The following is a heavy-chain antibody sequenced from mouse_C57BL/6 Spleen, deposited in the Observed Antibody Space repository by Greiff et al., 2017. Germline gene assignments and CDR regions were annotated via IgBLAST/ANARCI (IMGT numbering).Heavy chain of an antibody. V-gene: IGHV1-62-2*01. CDR1: GYTFTEYT. J-gene: IGHJ4*01. D-gene: IGHD2-4*01. CDR2: FYPGSGSI. CDR3: ARHEDKNDYGYAMDY. Sequence: VQRVESGAELVKPGASVKLSCKASGYTFTEYTIHWVKQRSGQGLEWIGWFYPGSGSIKYNEKFKDKATLTADKSSSTVYMELSRLTSEDSAVYFCARHEDKNDYGYAMDYWGQGTSVTVSS.